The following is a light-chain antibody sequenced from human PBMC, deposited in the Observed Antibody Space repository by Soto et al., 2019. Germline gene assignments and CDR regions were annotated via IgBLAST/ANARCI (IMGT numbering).Light chain of an antibody. J-gene: IGKJ1*01. CDR2: GAS. Sequence: EIVLTQSPGTLFSSPGDRASLSCRASQSVSSNFLAWYHQKPGQAPRLLIYGASSRATGIPDRFSGSGSGTDFTLTISRLEPEDFAVYYCQQYGSSPWTFGQGTKVEIK. CDR1: QSVSSNF. V-gene: IGKV3-20*01. CDR3: QQYGSSPWT.